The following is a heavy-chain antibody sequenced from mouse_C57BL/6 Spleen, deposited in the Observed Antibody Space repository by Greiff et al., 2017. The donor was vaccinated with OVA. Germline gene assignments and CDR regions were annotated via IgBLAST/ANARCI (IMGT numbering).Heavy chain of an antibody. CDR2: IDPETGGT. Sequence: VQLQQSGAELVRPGASVTLSCKASGYTFTDYEMHWVKQTPVHGLEWIGAIDPETGGTAYNQKFKGKAILTADKSSSTAYMELRSLTSEDSAVYYCTELGRGYFDVWGTGTTVTVSS. CDR1: GYTFTDYE. J-gene: IGHJ1*03. D-gene: IGHD4-1*01. CDR3: TELGRGYFDV. V-gene: IGHV1-15*01.